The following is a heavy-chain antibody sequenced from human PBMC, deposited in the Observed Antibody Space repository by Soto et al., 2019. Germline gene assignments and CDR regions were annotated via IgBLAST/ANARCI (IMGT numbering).Heavy chain of an antibody. V-gene: IGHV3-33*01. J-gene: IGHJ6*02. D-gene: IGHD4-17*01. CDR1: GFTFSSYG. Sequence: GGSLRLSCAASGFTFSSYGMHWVRQAPGKGLEWVAVIWYDGSNKYYADSVKGRFTISRDNSKNTLYLQRNSLRAEDTAVYYFARAYVVYSYYYYYGMDVWGQGTTVTVSS. CDR3: ARAYVVYSYYYYYGMDV. CDR2: IWYDGSNK.